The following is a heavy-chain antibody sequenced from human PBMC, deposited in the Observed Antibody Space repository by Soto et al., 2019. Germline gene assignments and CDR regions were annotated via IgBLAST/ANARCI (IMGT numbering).Heavy chain of an antibody. J-gene: IGHJ4*02. Sequence: EVQLLESGGGLVQPGGSLRLSCAASGFTFSSYAMSWVRQAPGKGLEWVSAISGSGGSTYYAGSVKGRFTISRDNSKNTLYLQMNSLRAEDTAVYYCAKDQYYDYIWGSYRYVYYFDYWGQGTLVTVSS. V-gene: IGHV3-23*01. CDR1: GFTFSSYA. CDR3: AKDQYYDYIWGSYRYVYYFDY. CDR2: ISGSGGST. D-gene: IGHD3-16*02.